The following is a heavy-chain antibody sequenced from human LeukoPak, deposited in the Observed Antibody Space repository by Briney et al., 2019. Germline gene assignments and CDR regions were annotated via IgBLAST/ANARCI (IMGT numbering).Heavy chain of an antibody. CDR3: AKDLNYYPSSSFDY. CDR2: ISGSGGST. Sequence: PGGSLRLSCAASGFTFSSYAMSWVRQAPGKGLEWVSAISGSGGSTYYADSVKGRFTISRDNSKNTLYLQMNGLRAEDTAVYYCAKDLNYYPSSSFDYWGQGTLVTVSS. J-gene: IGHJ4*02. V-gene: IGHV3-23*01. D-gene: IGHD3-10*01. CDR1: GFTFSSYA.